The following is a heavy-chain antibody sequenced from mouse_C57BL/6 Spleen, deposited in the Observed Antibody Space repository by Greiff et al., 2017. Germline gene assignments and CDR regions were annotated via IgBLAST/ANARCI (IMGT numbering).Heavy chain of an antibody. V-gene: IGHV1-52*01. CDR3: ARKNYGSSYGYFDV. CDR2: IDPSDSET. J-gene: IGHJ1*03. D-gene: IGHD1-1*01. CDR1: GYTFTSYW. Sequence: QVQLKQPGAELVRPGSSVKLSCKASGYTFTSYWMHWVKQRPIQGLEWIGNIDPSDSETHYNQKFKDKATLTVDKSSSTAYMQLSSLTSEDSAVYYCARKNYGSSYGYFDVWGTGTTVTVSS.